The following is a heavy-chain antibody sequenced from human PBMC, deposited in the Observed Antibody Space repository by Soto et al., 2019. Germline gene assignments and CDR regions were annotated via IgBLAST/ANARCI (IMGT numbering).Heavy chain of an antibody. CDR2: IIPILGIA. D-gene: IGHD3-9*01. V-gene: IGHV1-69*02. J-gene: IGHJ6*02. CDR1: GGTFSSYT. Sequence: QVQLVQSGAEVKKPGSSVKVSCKASGGTFSSYTISWVRQAPGQGLEWMGRIIPILGIANYAQKFQGRVTITVDKSTSTAYMELSSLRSEDTAVYYCARGKGDILTTYYYGMDVWGQGTTVTVS. CDR3: ARGKGDILTTYYYGMDV.